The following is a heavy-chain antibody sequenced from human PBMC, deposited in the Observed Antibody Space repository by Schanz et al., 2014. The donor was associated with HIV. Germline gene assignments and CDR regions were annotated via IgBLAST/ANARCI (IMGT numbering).Heavy chain of an antibody. CDR3: ANSGYCTSGICYTRGNGMDV. V-gene: IGHV3-30-3*01. Sequence: QVQLVESGGGVVQPGRSLRLSCAGSGFTFSSYAMHWVRQAPGKGLEWVAFISYDGSSHYSADSVKGRITISRDNAKNRLYLQMNSLRAEDTAVYYCANSGYCTSGICYTRGNGMDVWGQGTTVTVSS. CDR1: GFTFSSYA. J-gene: IGHJ6*01. CDR2: ISYDGSSH. D-gene: IGHD2-8*01.